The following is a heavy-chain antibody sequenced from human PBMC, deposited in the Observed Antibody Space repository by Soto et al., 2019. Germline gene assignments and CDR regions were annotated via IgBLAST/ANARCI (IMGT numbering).Heavy chain of an antibody. CDR1: GFTFGDYA. Sequence: GGSLRLSCTASGFTFGDYAMSWFRQAPGKGLEWVGFIRSKAYGGTTEYAASVKGRFTISRDDSKSIAYLQMNSLKTEDTAVYYCTRHRDDDFWSGYINPDDYWGQGTLVTVSS. J-gene: IGHJ4*02. D-gene: IGHD3-3*01. CDR3: TRHRDDDFWSGYINPDDY. CDR2: IRSKAYGGTT. V-gene: IGHV3-49*03.